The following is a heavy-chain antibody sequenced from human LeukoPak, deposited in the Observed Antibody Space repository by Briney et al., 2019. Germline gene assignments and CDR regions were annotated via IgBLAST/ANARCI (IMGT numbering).Heavy chain of an antibody. Sequence: PGGSLRLSCAASGFTFAMFAMSWVRQAPGKGLEWVSSISGNGDNTYYADSVKGRFTVSRDNSMDTLYLQINSLRAEDTAVYYCAKRPGSRASGVFAYWGQGTLVTVSS. D-gene: IGHD1-14*01. CDR1: GFTFAMFA. J-gene: IGHJ4*02. CDR2: ISGNGDNT. V-gene: IGHV3-23*01. CDR3: AKRPGSRASGVFAY.